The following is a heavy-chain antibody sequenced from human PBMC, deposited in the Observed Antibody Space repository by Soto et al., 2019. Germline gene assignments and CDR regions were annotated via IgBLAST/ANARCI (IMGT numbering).Heavy chain of an antibody. J-gene: IGHJ4*02. CDR3: ARGDPPSYGDYGSYYFDY. CDR2: IYYSGST. D-gene: IGHD4-17*01. CDR1: GGSISSGGYY. V-gene: IGHV4-31*03. Sequence: QVQLQESGPGLVKPSQTLSLTCTVSGGSISSGGYYWSWIRQHPGKGLEWIGYIYYSGSTYYNPSLKSRVTISVDTSKNQFSLKLSSVTAADTAVYYCARGDPPSYGDYGSYYFDYWGQGTLVTVSS.